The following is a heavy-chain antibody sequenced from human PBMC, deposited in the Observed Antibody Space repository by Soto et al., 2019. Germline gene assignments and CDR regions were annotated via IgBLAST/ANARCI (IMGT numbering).Heavy chain of an antibody. J-gene: IGHJ3*01. CDR1: GFTFSDHY. CDR2: IRNKVNSYTT. CDR3: ARVRSSSWVLDAFDF. V-gene: IGHV3-72*01. Sequence: EVQLVESGGGLVQPGGSLRLSCAASGFTFSDHYMDWVRQAPGKGLEWVGRIRNKVNSYTTEYAASVKGRFTDSRDDSKNSLFLQMNSLKTEDTAVYYCARVRSSSWVLDAFDFWGQGTMVTVSS. D-gene: IGHD6-13*01.